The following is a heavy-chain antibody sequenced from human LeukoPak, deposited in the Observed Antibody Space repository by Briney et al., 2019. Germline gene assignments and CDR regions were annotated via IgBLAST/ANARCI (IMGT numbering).Heavy chain of an antibody. Sequence: SETLSLTCTVSGASINSYYWSWIRQPPGKGLEWIGCASYSGSTDYNPALKSRVTISEDTSKSQVSLKLSSVTAADTAVYFCARGKFGDFEDWGQGTTVTLSS. CDR3: ARGKFGDFED. CDR2: ASYSGST. D-gene: IGHD4-17*01. CDR1: GASINSYY. J-gene: IGHJ6*02. V-gene: IGHV4-59*01.